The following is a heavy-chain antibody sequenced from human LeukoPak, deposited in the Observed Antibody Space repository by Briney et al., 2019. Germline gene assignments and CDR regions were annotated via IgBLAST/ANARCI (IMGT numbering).Heavy chain of an antibody. CDR2: VSGSGRNT. J-gene: IGHJ4*02. V-gene: IGHV3-23*01. D-gene: IGHD1-26*01. Sequence: GGSLRLFCAASGFTFNYAWMNWVRQAPGKGLEWVSSVSGSGRNTFYPDSVEGRFTISRDNSKNTVYLQMNSLRADDTAVYYCVKSRRVGANQRGLFDYWGQGTLVTVSP. CDR3: VKSRRVGANQRGLFDY. CDR1: GFTFNYAW.